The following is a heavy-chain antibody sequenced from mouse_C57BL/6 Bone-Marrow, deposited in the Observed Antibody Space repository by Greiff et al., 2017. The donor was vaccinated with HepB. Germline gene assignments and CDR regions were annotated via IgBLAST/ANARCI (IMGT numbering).Heavy chain of an antibody. CDR2: ISYDGSN. D-gene: IGHD1-1*01. CDR1: GYSITSGYY. CDR3: ARDYYGSSYLYWYFDV. J-gene: IGHJ1*03. V-gene: IGHV3-6*01. Sequence: ESGPGLVKPSQSLSLTCSVTGYSITSGYYWSWIRQFPGNKLEWMGYISYDGSNNYNPSLKNRISITRDTSKNQFFLKLNSVTTEDTATYYCARDYYGSSYLYWYFDVWGTGTTVTVSS.